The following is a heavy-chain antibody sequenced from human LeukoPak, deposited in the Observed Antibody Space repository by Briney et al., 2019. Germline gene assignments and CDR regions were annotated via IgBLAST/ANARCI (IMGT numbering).Heavy chain of an antibody. CDR2: IYYSGST. V-gene: IGHV4-59*11. Sequence: SQTLSLTCTVSGGSISSHYWSWIRQPPGKGLEWIGYIYYSGSTNYNPSLKSRVTISVDTSKNQFSLKLSSVTAADTAVYYCAREGIAVAGTNWFDPWGQGTLVTVSS. CDR3: AREGIAVAGTNWFDP. CDR1: GGSISSHY. D-gene: IGHD6-19*01. J-gene: IGHJ5*02.